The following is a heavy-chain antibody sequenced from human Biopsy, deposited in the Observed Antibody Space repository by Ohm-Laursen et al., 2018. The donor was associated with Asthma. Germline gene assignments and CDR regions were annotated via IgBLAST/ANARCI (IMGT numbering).Heavy chain of an antibody. CDR2: IYSGGTS. Sequence: GSLRLSCTASGFAVSRDHMSWVRQAPGKGLEWASVIYSGGTSHTADSVRGRFTISRDYSKNTLYLQMHSLRAEDTAVYYCARGDSSNWSHYYFDYWGQGTLVTVSS. CDR1: GFAVSRDH. J-gene: IGHJ4*02. CDR3: ARGDSSNWSHYYFDY. V-gene: IGHV3-53*01. D-gene: IGHD3-22*01.